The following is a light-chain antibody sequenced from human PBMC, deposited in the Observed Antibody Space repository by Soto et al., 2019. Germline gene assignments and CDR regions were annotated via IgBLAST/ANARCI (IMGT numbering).Light chain of an antibody. V-gene: IGLV2-8*01. J-gene: IGLJ2*01. CDR3: SSYADTKTVI. CDR1: SNDVGTYDY. CDR2: EVS. Sequence: QSALTQPPSASGSPGQSVTISCTGTSNDVGTYDYVSRYQQHPGKAPKLMIFEVSKRPSGVPDRFSGSKSGNTASLTVSGLQAEDEGDYYCSSYADTKTVIFGGGTKLTVL.